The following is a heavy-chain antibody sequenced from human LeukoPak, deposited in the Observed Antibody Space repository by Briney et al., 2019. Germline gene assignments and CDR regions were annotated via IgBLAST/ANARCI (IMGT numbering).Heavy chain of an antibody. J-gene: IGHJ4*02. CDR3: AKAGSHFWSGYYGG. Sequence: TGRSLRLSCAASGFTFNDYAMHWVRQAPGKGLEWVSGISWHSGSIAYADSVKGRFAISRDNAKNSLYLQMNSLRAEDTAVYYCAKAGSHFWSGYYGGWGQGTLVTVSS. D-gene: IGHD3-3*02. CDR1: GFTFNDYA. V-gene: IGHV3-9*01. CDR2: ISWHSGSI.